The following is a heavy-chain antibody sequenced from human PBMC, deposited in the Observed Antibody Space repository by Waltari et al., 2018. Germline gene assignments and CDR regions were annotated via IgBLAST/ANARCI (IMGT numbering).Heavy chain of an antibody. D-gene: IGHD2-2*01. V-gene: IGHV3-30*02. J-gene: IGHJ4*02. CDR1: GFTFSSYG. CDR3: AKFTRNFDY. Sequence: QVQLVETGGGVVQPGGSLRLSCAASGFTFSSYGMHWVRQAPGKGLEWVTFRRYDGSNKYYADSGKVRFTIAREKSKNTLYLQMNSLRAEGRAGYYCAKFTRNFDYWGQGTLVTVSS. CDR2: RRYDGSNK.